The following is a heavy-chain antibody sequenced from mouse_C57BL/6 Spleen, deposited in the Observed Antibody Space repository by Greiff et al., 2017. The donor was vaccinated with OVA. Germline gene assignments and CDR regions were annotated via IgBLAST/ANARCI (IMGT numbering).Heavy chain of an antibody. Sequence: QVQLQQPGAELVRPGPSVKLSCKASGYTFTSYWMHWVKQRPGQGLEWIGVIDPSDSYTNYNQKFKGKATLTVDTSSSTAYMQLSSLTSEDSAVYYCARTLLRLRGYFDYWGQGTTLTVSS. D-gene: IGHD2-4*01. CDR2: IDPSDSYT. CDR3: ARTLLRLRGYFDY. J-gene: IGHJ2*01. V-gene: IGHV1-59*01. CDR1: GYTFTSYW.